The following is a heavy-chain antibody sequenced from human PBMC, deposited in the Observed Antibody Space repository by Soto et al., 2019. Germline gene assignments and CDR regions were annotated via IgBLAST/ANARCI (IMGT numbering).Heavy chain of an antibody. CDR2: INHSGST. CDR1: GGSFSGYY. Sequence: QVQLQQWGAGLLKPSETLSLTCAVYGGSFSGYYWSWIRQPPGKGLEWIGEINHSGSTNYNPSLKSRVTISVDTSKNQFSLKLSSVTAADTAVYYCARVPSSGWYAPSDWYFDLWGRGTLVTVSS. V-gene: IGHV4-34*01. CDR3: ARVPSSGWYAPSDWYFDL. J-gene: IGHJ2*01. D-gene: IGHD6-19*01.